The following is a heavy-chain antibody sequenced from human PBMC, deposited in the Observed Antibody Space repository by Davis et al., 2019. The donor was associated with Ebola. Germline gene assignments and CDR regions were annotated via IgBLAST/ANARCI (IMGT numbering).Heavy chain of an antibody. V-gene: IGHV1-18*01. CDR2: ISAYNGNT. CDR3: ARGDEMATITGFDY. J-gene: IGHJ4*02. Sequence: ASVKVSCKASGGTFSSYGISWVRQAPGQGLEWMGWISAYNGNTNYAQKLQGRVTMTTDTSTSTAYMELRSLRSDDTAVYYCARGDEMATITGFDYWGQGTLVTVSS. CDR1: GGTFSSYG. D-gene: IGHD5-24*01.